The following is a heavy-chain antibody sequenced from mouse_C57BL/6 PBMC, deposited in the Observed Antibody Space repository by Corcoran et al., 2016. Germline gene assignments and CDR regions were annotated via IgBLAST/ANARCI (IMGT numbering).Heavy chain of an antibody. Sequence: QVQLQQSGAELARPGASVKLSCKASGYTFTSYGISWVKQRTGQGLEWIGEIYPRSGNTYYNEKFKGKATLTADKSSSTAYMELRSLTSEDSAVYFCAREDYYGSSYEGFAYWGQGTLVTVSA. CDR1: GYTFTSYG. CDR3: AREDYYGSSYEGFAY. J-gene: IGHJ3*01. V-gene: IGHV1-81*01. CDR2: IYPRSGNT. D-gene: IGHD1-1*01.